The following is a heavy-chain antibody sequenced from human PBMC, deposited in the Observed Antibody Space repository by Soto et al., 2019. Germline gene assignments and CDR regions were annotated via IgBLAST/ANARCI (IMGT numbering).Heavy chain of an antibody. CDR2: INPNVGHS. D-gene: IGHD3-10*01. V-gene: IGHV1-2*02. CDR3: AIALSGWIRSSFDF. CDR1: GYTFAAYY. J-gene: IGHJ3*01. Sequence: QVQLVQSGAEVKKLGASVKVSCQASGYTFAAYYIHWLRQAPGQGLEWMGWINPNVGHSKFAPKFQGAVSTTADKSVATVYRELSRLRSDDTAVYYCAIALSGWIRSSFDFWGQGTMVTVSA.